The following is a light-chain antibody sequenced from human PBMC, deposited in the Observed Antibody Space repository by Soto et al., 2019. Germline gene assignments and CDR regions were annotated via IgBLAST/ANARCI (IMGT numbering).Light chain of an antibody. Sequence: DIQMTQSPSTLSASVGDRATITCRASQTISSWLAWYQQKPGKAPKLLIYKASTLKSGVPSRFSGSGSGTEFTLTISSLQPDDFATYYCQQYNSYSTFGQGTKVDNK. J-gene: IGKJ1*01. CDR2: KAS. CDR1: QTISSW. V-gene: IGKV1-5*03. CDR3: QQYNSYST.